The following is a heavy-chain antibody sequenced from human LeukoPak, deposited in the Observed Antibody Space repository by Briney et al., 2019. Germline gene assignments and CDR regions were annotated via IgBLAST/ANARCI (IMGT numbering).Heavy chain of an antibody. CDR3: ARGGITIFGVVSGAFDI. CDR2: ISSSGSTI. J-gene: IGHJ3*02. Sequence: PGGSLRLSCAASGFTFSSYEMNWVRQAPGKGLEWVSYISSSGSTIYHADSVEGRFTISGDNAKNSLYLQMNSLRAEDTAAYYCARGGITIFGVVSGAFDIWGQGTMVTVSS. CDR1: GFTFSSYE. D-gene: IGHD3-3*01. V-gene: IGHV3-48*03.